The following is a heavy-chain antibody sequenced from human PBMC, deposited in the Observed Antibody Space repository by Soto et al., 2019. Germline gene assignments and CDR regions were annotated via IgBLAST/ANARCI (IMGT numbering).Heavy chain of an antibody. CDR2: IIPIFGTA. CDR3: ARDSSGWYNYFDY. Sequence: GASVKVSFKASGGTFSSYAISWVRQAPGQGLEWMGGIIPIFGTANYAQKFQGRVTITADKSTSTAYMELSSLRSEDTAVYYCARDSSGWYNYFDYWGQGTLVTVSS. D-gene: IGHD6-19*01. V-gene: IGHV1-69*06. J-gene: IGHJ4*02. CDR1: GGTFSSYA.